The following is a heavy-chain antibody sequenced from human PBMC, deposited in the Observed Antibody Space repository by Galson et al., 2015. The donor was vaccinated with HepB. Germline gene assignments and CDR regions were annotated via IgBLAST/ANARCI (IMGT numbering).Heavy chain of an antibody. D-gene: IGHD2-2*01. V-gene: IGHV3-48*01. CDR2: ISSSRSTI. CDR1: GFTFSSYS. J-gene: IGHJ4*02. Sequence: SLRLSCAASGFTFSSYSMNWVRQAPGKGLEWVAYISSSRSTIYYADSVKGRFTISRDNAKNSLYLQMNSLRAEDTAVYYCARYAVLFDYWGQGALVTASS. CDR3: ARYAVLFDY.